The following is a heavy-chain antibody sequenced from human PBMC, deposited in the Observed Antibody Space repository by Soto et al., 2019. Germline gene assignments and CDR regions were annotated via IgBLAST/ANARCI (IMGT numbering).Heavy chain of an antibody. CDR3: VRVGGYYGAYPNFDD. J-gene: IGHJ4*02. V-gene: IGHV4-59*01. Sequence: SDTLSLTCTISGGSISPYYWSWIRQPPGKGLEWIGYIYYSGSTKYNPSLKSRVTISIGTSQNQFSLRLSSVTAADTAVYYCVRVGGYYGAYPNFDDRGQGTQVTLAS. CDR2: IYYSGST. D-gene: IGHD4-17*01. CDR1: GGSISPYY.